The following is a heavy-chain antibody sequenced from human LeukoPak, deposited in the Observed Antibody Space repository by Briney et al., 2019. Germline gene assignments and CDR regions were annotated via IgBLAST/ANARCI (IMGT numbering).Heavy chain of an antibody. Sequence: SETLSLTCAVYGGSFSGYYWSWIRQPPGQGLEWIGEINHSGSTNYNPSLKSRVTISGDTSKNQFSLKLRSVTAADTATYYCARLYGSGSYYRHWGQGTLVTVSS. D-gene: IGHD3-10*01. J-gene: IGHJ4*02. CDR3: ARLYGSGSYYRH. V-gene: IGHV4-34*01. CDR2: INHSGST. CDR1: GGSFSGYY.